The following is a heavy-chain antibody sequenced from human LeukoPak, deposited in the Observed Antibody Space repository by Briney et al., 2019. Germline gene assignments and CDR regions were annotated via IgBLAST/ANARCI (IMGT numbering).Heavy chain of an antibody. D-gene: IGHD3-16*01. CDR3: ARTPPKGDIDY. CDR2: ISAYNGNT. J-gene: IGHJ4*02. Sequence: ASVKVSCKASGYTFTSYGISWVRQAPGQGLEWMGWISAYNGNTNYAQKLQGRVSMTRATSISTAYLELSSLTFEDTAVCYCARTPPKGDIDYWGQGTLVTVSS. V-gene: IGHV1-18*01. CDR1: GYTFTSYG.